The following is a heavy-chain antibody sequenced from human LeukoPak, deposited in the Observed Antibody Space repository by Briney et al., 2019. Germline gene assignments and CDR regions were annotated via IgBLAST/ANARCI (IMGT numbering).Heavy chain of an antibody. CDR3: ANGYCSGGSCFVLDY. D-gene: IGHD2-15*01. J-gene: IGHJ4*02. Sequence: ASVKVSCKASGYTFTGYYMHWVRQAPGQGLEWMGWINPNSGGTNYAQKFQGRVTMTRDTSISTAYMELSRLRSDDTAVYYCANGYCSGGSCFVLDYWGQGTLVTVSS. CDR1: GYTFTGYY. CDR2: INPNSGGT. V-gene: IGHV1-2*02.